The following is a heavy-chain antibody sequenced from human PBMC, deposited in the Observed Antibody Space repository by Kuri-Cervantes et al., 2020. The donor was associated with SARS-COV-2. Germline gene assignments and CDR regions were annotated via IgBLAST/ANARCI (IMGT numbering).Heavy chain of an antibody. Sequence: SETLSLTSTVSGGSISSYYWSWIRQPPGKGLEWIGYIFYTWITNYNPSLKSRVTISVDTSKNQFSLKLSSVTAADTAVYYCASPTRPECSSTSCPRTSAFDTWGQGTMVTVSS. CDR1: GGSISSYY. CDR2: IFYTWIT. J-gene: IGHJ3*02. V-gene: IGHV4-59*12. D-gene: IGHD2-2*01. CDR3: ASPTRPECSSTSCPRTSAFDT.